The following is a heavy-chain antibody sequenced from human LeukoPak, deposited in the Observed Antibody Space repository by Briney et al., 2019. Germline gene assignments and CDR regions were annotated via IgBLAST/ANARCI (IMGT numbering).Heavy chain of an antibody. Sequence: PGGSLRLSCAASGFTFSSYGMNWVRQAPGKGLEWVSYISSSGSTIYYADSVKGRFTISRDNAKNSLYLQMNSLRAEDTAVYYCARESVGRFGDKSFDYWGQGTLVTVSS. CDR2: ISSSGSTI. V-gene: IGHV3-48*03. CDR1: GFTFSSYG. J-gene: IGHJ4*02. CDR3: ARESVGRFGDKSFDY. D-gene: IGHD3-10*01.